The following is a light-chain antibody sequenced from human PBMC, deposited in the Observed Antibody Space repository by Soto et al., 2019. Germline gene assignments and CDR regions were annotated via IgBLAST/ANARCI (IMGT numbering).Light chain of an antibody. CDR3: QQLKTYPQT. CDR1: QSISSY. Sequence: DIQMTQSPSTLSASVGDRVTITCRASQSISSYLNWYQQKPGKAPKLLIYAASTLQSGVPSRFSGSGSGTEFTLTISSLQPEDFATYYCQQLKTYPQTFGQGTKV. J-gene: IGKJ1*01. CDR2: AAS. V-gene: IGKV1-9*01.